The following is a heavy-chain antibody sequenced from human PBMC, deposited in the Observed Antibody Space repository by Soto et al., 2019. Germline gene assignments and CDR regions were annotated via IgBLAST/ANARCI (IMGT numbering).Heavy chain of an antibody. D-gene: IGHD3-3*01. CDR2: INPGNGNT. J-gene: IGHJ5*02. V-gene: IGHV1-3*01. Sequence: ASVKVSCKASGGTFCSYAIHWVRQAPGQRLEYMGWINPGNGNTKYSQKFQGRVTITRDTSASTAYMELSSLRSEDTAVYYCAYFPPINTFGESISWXQGTLATVS. CDR3: AYFPPINTFGESIS. CDR1: GGTFCSYA.